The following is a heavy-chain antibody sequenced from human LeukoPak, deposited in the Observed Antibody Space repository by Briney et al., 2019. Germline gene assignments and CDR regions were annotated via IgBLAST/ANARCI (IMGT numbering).Heavy chain of an antibody. V-gene: IGHV6-1*01. CDR2: TYYRSKWYN. J-gene: IGHJ4*02. CDR3: ARYIVLVPTAMGGFDY. CDR1: GDSVSSNSAA. D-gene: IGHD2-2*01. Sequence: SQTLSLTCAIFGDSVSSNSAAWNWIRQSPSRGLEWLGRTYYRSKWYNDYAVSVKSRITINPDTSKNQFSLRLNSVTPEDTAVYYCARYIVLVPTAMGGFDYWGQGTLVTVSS.